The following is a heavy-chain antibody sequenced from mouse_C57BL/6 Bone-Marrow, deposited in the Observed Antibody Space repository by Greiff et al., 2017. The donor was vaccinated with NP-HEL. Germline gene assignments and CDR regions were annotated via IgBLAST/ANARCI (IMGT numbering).Heavy chain of an antibody. V-gene: IGHV8-8*01. CDR3: ARAVHYYGSLYWYFDG. CDR1: GFSLSTFGMG. CDR2: IWWDDDK. D-gene: IGHD1-1*01. Sequence: QVTLKESGPGILQPSQTLSLTCSFSGFSLSTFGMGVGWIRQPSGKGLEWLAHIWWDDDKYYNPALKSRLTISKDTSKNQVFLKIANVDTADTATYYCARAVHYYGSLYWYFDGWGTGTTVTVSS. J-gene: IGHJ1*03.